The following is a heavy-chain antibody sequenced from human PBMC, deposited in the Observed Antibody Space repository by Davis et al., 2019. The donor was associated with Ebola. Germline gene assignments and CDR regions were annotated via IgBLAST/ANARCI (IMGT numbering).Heavy chain of an antibody. J-gene: IGHJ6*02. CDR3: ARQIGYRYYCGMDV. CDR2: INHSGST. V-gene: IGHV4-34*01. CDR1: GGSFSGYY. Sequence: GSLRLSCAVYGGSFSGYYWSWIRQPPGKGLEWIGEINHSGSTNYNPSLKSRVTISVDTSKNQFSLKLSSVTAADTAVYYCARQIGYRYYCGMDVWGQGTTVTVSS. D-gene: IGHD5-24*01.